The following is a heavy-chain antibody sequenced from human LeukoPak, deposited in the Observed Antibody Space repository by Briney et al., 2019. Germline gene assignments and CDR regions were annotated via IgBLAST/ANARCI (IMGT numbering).Heavy chain of an antibody. Sequence: ASVTVSCKASGYTFTSYDINWVRQATGQGLEWMGWMNPNSGNTGYAQKFQGRVTMTRNTSISTAYMELSSLRSEDTAVYYCARERSFLRYFDWLGLPNYYYGMDVWGQGTTVTVSS. V-gene: IGHV1-8*01. J-gene: IGHJ6*02. CDR2: MNPNSGNT. CDR3: ARERSFLRYFDWLGLPNYYYGMDV. CDR1: GYTFTSYD. D-gene: IGHD3-9*01.